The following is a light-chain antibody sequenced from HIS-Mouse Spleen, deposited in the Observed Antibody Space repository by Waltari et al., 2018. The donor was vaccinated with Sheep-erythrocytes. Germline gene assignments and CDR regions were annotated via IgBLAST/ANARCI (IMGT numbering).Light chain of an antibody. V-gene: IGLV2-8*01. CDR2: EVS. CDR3: SSYAGSNNLV. CDR1: SSDVGGYNY. J-gene: IGLJ2*01. Sequence: QSALTQPPSASGSPGQSVTISCTGTSSDVGGYNYVSWYQQHPGKAPKLMIYEVSTRPSGVPDHFSGSKSGNTASLTVSGLQAEDEADYYCSSYAGSNNLVFGGGTKLTVL.